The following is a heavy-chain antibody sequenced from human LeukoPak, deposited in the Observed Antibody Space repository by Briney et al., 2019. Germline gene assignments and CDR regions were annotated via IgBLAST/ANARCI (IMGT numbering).Heavy chain of an antibody. V-gene: IGHV5-51*01. Sequence: GESLKISCKGSGYSFTSYWIGWVRQMPGKGLEWMGIIYPVDSDTRYSPSFQGQVTISADKSISTAYLQWSSLKASDTAMYYCARQVRFGEFTDYYYYYMDVWGKGTTVTVSS. J-gene: IGHJ6*03. D-gene: IGHD3-10*01. CDR2: IYPVDSDT. CDR1: GYSFTSYW. CDR3: ARQVRFGEFTDYYYYYMDV.